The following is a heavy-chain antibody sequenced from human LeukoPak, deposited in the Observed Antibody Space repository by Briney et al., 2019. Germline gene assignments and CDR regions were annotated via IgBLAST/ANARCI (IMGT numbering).Heavy chain of an antibody. CDR1: GGSFSGYY. D-gene: IGHD3-10*01. CDR2: INHSGST. Sequence: PSETLSLTCAVYGGSFSGYYWSWIRQPPGKGLEWIGEINHSGSTNYNPSLKSRVTISVDTSKNQFSLKLSSVTAADTAVYYCARGPGSYFYYHYGMDVWGQGTTVTVSS. CDR3: ARGPGSYFYYHYGMDV. J-gene: IGHJ6*02. V-gene: IGHV4-34*01.